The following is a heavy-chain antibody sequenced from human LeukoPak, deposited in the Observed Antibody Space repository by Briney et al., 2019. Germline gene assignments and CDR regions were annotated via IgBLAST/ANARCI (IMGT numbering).Heavy chain of an antibody. V-gene: IGHV3-30*18. J-gene: IGHJ4*02. CDR1: GFTFSSYW. CDR2: ISYDGSNK. Sequence: PGGSLRLSCAASGFTFSSYWMHWVRQAPGKGLEWVAVISYDGSNKYYADSVKGRFTISRDNSKNTLYLQMNSLRAEDTAVYYCAKSRPQFDYWGQGTPVTVSS. CDR3: AKSRPQFDY.